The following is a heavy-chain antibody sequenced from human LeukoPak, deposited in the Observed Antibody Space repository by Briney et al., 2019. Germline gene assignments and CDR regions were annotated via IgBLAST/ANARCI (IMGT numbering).Heavy chain of an antibody. CDR2: ISGNGGST. J-gene: IGHJ4*02. V-gene: IGHV3-64D*09. D-gene: IGHD6-13*01. CDR3: VTIISTSLGGSSWWLGYFDF. Sequence: GGSLRLSCSASGFTFSSYAMHWVRQAPGKGLEYVSAISGNGGSTYHADSVKGRFTISRDNSKNTLYLQMSSLRAEVTALYYCVTIISTSLGGSSWWLGYFDFWGQGALVTVSS. CDR1: GFTFSSYA.